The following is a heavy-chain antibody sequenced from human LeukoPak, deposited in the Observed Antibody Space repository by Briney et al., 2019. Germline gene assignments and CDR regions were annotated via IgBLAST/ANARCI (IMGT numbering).Heavy chain of an antibody. D-gene: IGHD1-26*01. Sequence: ASVKVSCKASGYTFTGYYMHWVRQAPGQGLEWMGWINPNSGGTNYAQKFQGRVTMTRDTSISTAYMELSRLRSDDTAVYYCARARVGAALFDYWGQGTLVTVSS. CDR2: INPNSGGT. CDR3: ARARVGAALFDY. J-gene: IGHJ4*02. CDR1: GYTFTGYY. V-gene: IGHV1-2*02.